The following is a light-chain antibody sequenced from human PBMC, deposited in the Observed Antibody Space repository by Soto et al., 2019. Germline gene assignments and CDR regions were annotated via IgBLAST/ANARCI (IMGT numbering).Light chain of an antibody. CDR1: QSVSSY. Sequence: EVVLTQFPDTLSVSPGETATLSFSASQSVSSYLAWYQQKPGQAPRLLIYDASNRATGIPARFSGSGSGTEFTLTISSLQSEDFAVYYCQQYNNWPPLTFGGGTKVDIK. CDR2: DAS. CDR3: QQYNNWPPLT. J-gene: IGKJ4*01. V-gene: IGKV3D-15*01.